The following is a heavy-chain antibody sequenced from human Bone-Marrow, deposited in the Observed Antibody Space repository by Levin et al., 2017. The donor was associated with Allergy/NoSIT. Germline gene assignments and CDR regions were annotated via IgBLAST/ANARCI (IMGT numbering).Heavy chain of an antibody. D-gene: IGHD3-9*01. CDR2: ASVGST. J-gene: IGHJ2*01. CDR1: GFSFTRFT. CDR3: VKDVGSGYGYWFFDL. V-gene: IGHV3-23*01. Sequence: GGSLRLSCAASGFSFTRFTMSWVRQAPGKGLEWVAAASVGSTFYADSAKGRFTISRDNSKNTLYLQMSSLRDEDTAVYFCVKDVGSGYGYWFFDLWGRGTLVSVSS.